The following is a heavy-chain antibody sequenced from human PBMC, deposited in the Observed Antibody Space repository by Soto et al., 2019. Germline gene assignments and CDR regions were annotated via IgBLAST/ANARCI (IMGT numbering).Heavy chain of an antibody. Sequence: QVQLVESGGGVVQPGRSLRLSCAASGFTFSSYGMHWVRQAPGKGLEWVAVIWYDGSNKYYADSVKGRFTISRDNSKNTLYLQMNSLRAENTAVYYCARDGIQLWDWGQRTLVTVSS. D-gene: IGHD5-18*01. CDR1: GFTFSSYG. CDR3: ARDGIQLWD. J-gene: IGHJ4*02. CDR2: IWYDGSNK. V-gene: IGHV3-33*01.